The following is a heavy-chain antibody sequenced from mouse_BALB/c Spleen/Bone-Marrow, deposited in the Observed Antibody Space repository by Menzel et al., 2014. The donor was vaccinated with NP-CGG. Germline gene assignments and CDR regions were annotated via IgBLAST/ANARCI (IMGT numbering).Heavy chain of an antibody. CDR2: IYPGDGET. CDR3: ARKYGDY. Sequence: VKLMESGAELVRPGSSVKTSCKASGYPFSSYWMSWVKQRPGQGLEWIGQIYPGDGETNYNGKFKGNATLTADKSSSTAYMQLISLTSEDSAVYFCARKYGDYWGQGTTLTVSS. CDR1: GYPFSSYW. V-gene: IGHV1-80*01. J-gene: IGHJ2*01. D-gene: IGHD2-10*02.